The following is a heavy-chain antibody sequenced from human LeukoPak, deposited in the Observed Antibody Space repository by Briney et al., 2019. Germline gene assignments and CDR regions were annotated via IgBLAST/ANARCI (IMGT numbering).Heavy chain of an antibody. Sequence: SETLSLTCAVYGGSFSGYYWSWIRQPPGKGLEWIGEINHSGSTNYNPSLKSRVTISVDTSKNQFSLKLSSVTAADTAVYYCAGYCSSTSCSTLDAFDIWGQGTMVIVSS. D-gene: IGHD2-2*02. J-gene: IGHJ3*02. CDR2: INHSGST. CDR1: GGSFSGYY. V-gene: IGHV4-34*01. CDR3: AGYCSSTSCSTLDAFDI.